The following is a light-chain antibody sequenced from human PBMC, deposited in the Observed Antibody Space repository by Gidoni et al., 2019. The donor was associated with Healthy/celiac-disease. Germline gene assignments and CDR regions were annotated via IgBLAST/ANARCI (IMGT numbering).Light chain of an antibody. CDR2: EVS. V-gene: IGLV2-8*01. CDR1: SSDVGGYNY. Sequence: QSALTQPPSPSGSPGQSVTISCTGTSSDVGGYNYVSWYQQHPGKAPKLMIYEVSKRPSGVPDRFSGSKSGNTASLTVSGLQAEDEADYYCSSYAGSTVFGGGTKLTVL. CDR3: SSYAGSTV. J-gene: IGLJ2*01.